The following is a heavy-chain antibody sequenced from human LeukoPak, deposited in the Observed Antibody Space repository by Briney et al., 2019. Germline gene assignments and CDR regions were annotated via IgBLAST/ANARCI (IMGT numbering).Heavy chain of an antibody. CDR2: MPSGGNKE. CDR3: AKGLRGYDYFDY. D-gene: IGHD5-18*01. Sequence: GGALMLSCAASGFTFSTSVMHSVRQAPGKGLEWVAVMPSGGNKEYDAASVRDRFTISRDNSNSTLSLQMNSLRAEDTAVYYCAKGLRGYDYFDYWGQGTLVTVSS. J-gene: IGHJ4*02. V-gene: IGHV3-30*18. CDR1: GFTFSTSV.